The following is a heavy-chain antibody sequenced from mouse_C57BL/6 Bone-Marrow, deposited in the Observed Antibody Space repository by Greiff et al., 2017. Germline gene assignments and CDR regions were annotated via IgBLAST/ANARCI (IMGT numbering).Heavy chain of an antibody. V-gene: IGHV7-3*01. J-gene: IGHJ3*01. D-gene: IGHD1-1*01. Sequence: EVKLVESGGGLVQPGGSLSLSCAASGFTFTDYYMSWVRQPPGKALEWLGFIRNKANGYTTEYSASVKGRFTISRGNSQSILYLQMNALRAEDSATYYCARYGSSYEAWFAYWGQGTLVTVSA. CDR3: ARYGSSYEAWFAY. CDR1: GFTFTDYY. CDR2: IRNKANGYTT.